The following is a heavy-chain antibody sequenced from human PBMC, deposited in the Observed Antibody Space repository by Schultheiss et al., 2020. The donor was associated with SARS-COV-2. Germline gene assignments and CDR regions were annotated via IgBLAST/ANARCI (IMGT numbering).Heavy chain of an antibody. J-gene: IGHJ6*02. CDR3: ARPLIQQRDYYYYGMDV. Sequence: GESLKISCAASGFTVSSNYMSWVRQAPGKGLEWVSVIYSGGSTYYADSVKGRFTISRDNSKNTLYLQMNSLRAEDTAVYYCARPLIQQRDYYYYGMDVWGQGTTVTVSS. CDR1: GFTVSSNY. V-gene: IGHV3-66*04. CDR2: IYSGGST. D-gene: IGHD6-25*01.